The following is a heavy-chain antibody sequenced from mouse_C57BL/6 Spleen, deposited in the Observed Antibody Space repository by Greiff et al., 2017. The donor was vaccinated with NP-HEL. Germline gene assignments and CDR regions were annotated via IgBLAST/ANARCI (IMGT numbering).Heavy chain of an antibody. Sequence: QVQLQQSGAELVRPGTSVKVSCKASGYAFPNYLIEWVKQRPGQGLEWIGVINPGSGGTNYNEKFKGKATLTADKSSSTAYMQLSSLTSEDSAVYFCASYDYDGGAMDYWGQGTSVTVSS. CDR2: INPGSGGT. CDR3: ASYDYDGGAMDY. CDR1: GYAFPNYL. J-gene: IGHJ4*01. D-gene: IGHD2-4*01. V-gene: IGHV1-54*01.